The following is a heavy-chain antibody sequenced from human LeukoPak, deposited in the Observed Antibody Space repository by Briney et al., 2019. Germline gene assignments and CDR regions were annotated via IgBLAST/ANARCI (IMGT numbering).Heavy chain of an antibody. CDR1: GGSFSGYY. CDR3: ARGVAVSSSGWYNY. CDR2: INHSGST. D-gene: IGHD6-19*01. Sequence: SETLSLTCAVYGGSFSGYYWSWIRQPPGKGLEWTGEINHSGSTNYNPSLKSRVTISVDTSKNQFSLKLSSVTAAYTAVYYCARGVAVSSSGWYNYWGQGTLVTVSS. J-gene: IGHJ4*02. V-gene: IGHV4-34*01.